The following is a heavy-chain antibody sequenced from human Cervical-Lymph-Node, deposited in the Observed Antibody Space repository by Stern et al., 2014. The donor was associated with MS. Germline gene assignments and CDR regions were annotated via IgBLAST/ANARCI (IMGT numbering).Heavy chain of an antibody. CDR2: MNPNSGNK. J-gene: IGHJ6*02. CDR3: ARVRFYGSGIYYALGDGMDV. Sequence: VQLVQSGAEVKKPGASVKVSCKASGYTFTNYNIDWVRQATGQGLEWMGWMNPNSGNKGYAQRFQGRFTMTRDTSTSTAYMELSSLKAEDTAVYYCARVRFYGSGIYYALGDGMDVWGQGTTVTVSS. V-gene: IGHV1-8*01. D-gene: IGHD3-10*01. CDR1: GYTFTNYN.